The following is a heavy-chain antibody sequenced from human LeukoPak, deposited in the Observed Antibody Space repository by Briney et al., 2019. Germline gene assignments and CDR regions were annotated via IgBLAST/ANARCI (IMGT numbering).Heavy chain of an antibody. D-gene: IGHD3-22*01. J-gene: IGHJ6*03. Sequence: PSETLSLTCAVYGGSFSGYYWSWIRQPPGKGLEWIGEINHSGSTNYNPSLKSRVTISVDTSKNQFSLKLSSVTAADTAVYYCARGAIPGDLSGYYSSYYYYYMDVWGKGTTVTVS. CDR1: GGSFSGYY. CDR2: INHSGST. CDR3: ARGAIPGDLSGYYSSYYYYYMDV. V-gene: IGHV4-34*01.